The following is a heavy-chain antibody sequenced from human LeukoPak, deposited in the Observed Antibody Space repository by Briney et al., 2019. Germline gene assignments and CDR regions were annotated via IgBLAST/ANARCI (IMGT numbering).Heavy chain of an antibody. CDR1: GDSINSYY. J-gene: IGHJ4*02. D-gene: IGHD3-10*01. Sequence: PSETLSLTCTVSGDSINSYYWSWIRQPPGKGLEWIGYIYNTGSTDYNPSLKSRVTISVDTSKKQFSLKLSSVTAADTAVYYCARGPYYYGSGSFDYWGQGTLVTVSS. V-gene: IGHV4-59*08. CDR3: ARGPYYYGSGSFDY. CDR2: IYNTGST.